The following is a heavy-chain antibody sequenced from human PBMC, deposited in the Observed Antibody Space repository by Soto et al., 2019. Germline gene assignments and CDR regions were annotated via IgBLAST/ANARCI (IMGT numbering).Heavy chain of an antibody. J-gene: IGHJ6*02. CDR3: AREWGLLPYYVMNV. D-gene: IGHD7-27*01. V-gene: IGHV4-61*03. CDR1: GDSVTSGSYY. CDR2: ISYTGRT. Sequence: QVQLQESAPGLVKPSENLSLTCIVSGDSVTSGSYYWTWLRQPPGKGLEWIGYISYTGRTKYNPSLQSRVTISVDTSKNDCSLNLSSVTAADTAVYFCAREWGLLPYYVMNVWGHGTAVTVSS.